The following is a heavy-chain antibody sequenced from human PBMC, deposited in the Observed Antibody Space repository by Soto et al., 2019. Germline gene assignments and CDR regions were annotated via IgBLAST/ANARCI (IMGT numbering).Heavy chain of an antibody. V-gene: IGHV4-31*03. CDR2: IHYSGDS. J-gene: IGHJ4*02. Sequence: PSETLSLTCTVIGDSVSSNKYYWSWIRQRPGKGLEWIGYIHYSGDSYDNPSLTSRITMSMDVSKNQFSLNLRSVTAADTAIYYCARDVNDSSGSQGFDYWGQGTLVTVSS. D-gene: IGHD3-22*01. CDR1: GDSVSSNKYY. CDR3: ARDVNDSSGSQGFDY.